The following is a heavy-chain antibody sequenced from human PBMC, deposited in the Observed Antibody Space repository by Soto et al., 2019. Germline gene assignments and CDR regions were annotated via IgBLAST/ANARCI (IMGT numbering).Heavy chain of an antibody. Sequence: GSLRLSCAASGFTVSNNYMSWVRQAPGKGLEWVSVIYSGGTIYYAESVKGRLTISRDNSKNTLYLQMNSLRAEDTAVYFCASGTKYSSWYTSYAMAVWGQGTTVTVSS. CDR1: GFTVSNNY. CDR2: IYSGGTI. V-gene: IGHV3-53*01. D-gene: IGHD6-13*01. J-gene: IGHJ6*02. CDR3: ASGTKYSSWYTSYAMAV.